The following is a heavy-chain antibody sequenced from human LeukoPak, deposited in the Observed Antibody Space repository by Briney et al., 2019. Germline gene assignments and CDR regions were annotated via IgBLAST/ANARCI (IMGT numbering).Heavy chain of an antibody. CDR2: INSDGSGT. CDR1: GFTFSSYW. V-gene: IGHV3-74*01. CDR3: AELGITMIGGV. J-gene: IGHJ6*04. D-gene: IGHD3-10*02. Sequence: GSLRLSCAASGFTFSSYWMHWVRQAPGKGLVWVSRINSDGSGTTYADSVKGRFTISRDNAKNTVYLQMNSLRAEDTAVYYCAELGITMIGGVWGKGTTVTISS.